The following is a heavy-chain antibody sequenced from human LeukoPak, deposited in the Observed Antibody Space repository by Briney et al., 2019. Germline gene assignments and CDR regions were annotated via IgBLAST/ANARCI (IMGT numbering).Heavy chain of an antibody. Sequence: GGSLRLSCAVSGFTLSSYWMHWVRQAPGKGLVWVSRINSDGNSRTYADSVKGRFTISRDNAKNTLYLQMDSLRAEDTAVYYCARDPAPSGWYDYWGQGTLVTVSS. D-gene: IGHD6-19*01. J-gene: IGHJ4*02. V-gene: IGHV3-74*01. CDR2: INSDGNSR. CDR3: ARDPAPSGWYDY. CDR1: GFTLSSYW.